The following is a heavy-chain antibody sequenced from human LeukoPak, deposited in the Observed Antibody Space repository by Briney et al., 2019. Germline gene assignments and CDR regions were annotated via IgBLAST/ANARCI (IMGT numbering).Heavy chain of an antibody. CDR1: GGSISSYY. D-gene: IGHD1-26*01. J-gene: IGHJ4*02. CDR2: IYTSGST. Sequence: SETLSLTCTVSGGSISSYYWSWIRQPAGKGLEWIRRIYTSGSTNYNPSLKSRVTMSVDTSKNQFSLKLSSVTAAGTAVYFCARGTSYYGESYFDCWGQGTLVTVSS. CDR3: ARGTSYYGESYFDC. V-gene: IGHV4-4*07.